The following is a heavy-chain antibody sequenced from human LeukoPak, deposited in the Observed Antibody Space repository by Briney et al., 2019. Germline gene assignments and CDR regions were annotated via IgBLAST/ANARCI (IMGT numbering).Heavy chain of an antibody. CDR3: AREYSGYDLGYYFDY. Sequence: PGGSLRLSCAAYGFTFDDYGMSWVRQAPGKGLEWVSGINWNGGSTGYADSVKGRFTISRDNAKNSLYLQMNSLRAEDTALYYCAREYSGYDLGYYFDYWGQGTLVTVSS. D-gene: IGHD5-12*01. V-gene: IGHV3-20*04. CDR1: GFTFDDYG. J-gene: IGHJ4*02. CDR2: INWNGGST.